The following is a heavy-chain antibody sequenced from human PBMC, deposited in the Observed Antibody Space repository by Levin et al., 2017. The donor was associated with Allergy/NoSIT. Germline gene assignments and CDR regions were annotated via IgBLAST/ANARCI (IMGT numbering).Heavy chain of an antibody. CDR2: TNYKSKWYN. J-gene: IGHJ2*01. CDR3: ARGLMATGFDR. V-gene: IGHV6-1*01. CDR1: GDSVSSNSVA. D-gene: IGHD5-24*01. Sequence: SQTLSLTCAISGDSVSSNSVAWNWIRQSPSRGLEWLGRTNYKSKWYNDYAASVKSRITINPDTSKNQFSLQLNSVTPEDTAVYYCARGLMATGFDRWGRGTLVTVSS.